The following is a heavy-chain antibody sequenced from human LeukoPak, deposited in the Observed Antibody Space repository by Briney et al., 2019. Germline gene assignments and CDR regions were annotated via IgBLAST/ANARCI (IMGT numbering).Heavy chain of an antibody. CDR2: IYHSGST. J-gene: IGHJ4*02. CDR1: GGSLSSRNW. Sequence: SGTLSLTCAVSGGSLSSRNWWSWVRQHPGKGLEWIGEIYHSGSTSYSPSLKSRVTMSVDKSKNQFSLNLTSVTAADTAVYYCARSDFYTSSPDYWGQGTLVSVSS. D-gene: IGHD6-13*01. V-gene: IGHV4-4*02. CDR3: ARSDFYTSSPDY.